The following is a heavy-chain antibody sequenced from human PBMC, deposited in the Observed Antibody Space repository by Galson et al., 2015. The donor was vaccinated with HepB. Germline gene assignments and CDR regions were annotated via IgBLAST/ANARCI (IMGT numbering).Heavy chain of an antibody. V-gene: IGHV3-23*01. Sequence: SLRLSCAASGFTFSSYAMSWVRQAPGKGLEWVSAISGSGGSTYYADSVKGRFTISRDNSKNTLYLQMNSLRAEDTAVYYCAKGSHERIAVAGRNYYYGMDVWGQGTTVTVSS. CDR2: ISGSGGST. CDR1: GFTFSSYA. D-gene: IGHD6-19*01. CDR3: AKGSHERIAVAGRNYYYGMDV. J-gene: IGHJ6*02.